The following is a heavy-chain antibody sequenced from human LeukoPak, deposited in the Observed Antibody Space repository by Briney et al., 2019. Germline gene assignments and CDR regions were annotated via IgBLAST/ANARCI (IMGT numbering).Heavy chain of an antibody. V-gene: IGHV3-20*01. CDR2: INWNGGST. CDR1: GFTFDDYG. CDR3: ASVLYRSGWLDAFDI. J-gene: IGHJ3*02. D-gene: IGHD6-19*01. Sequence: GGSLRLSCAASGFTFDDYGMSWVRQAPGKGLEWVSGINWNGGSTGYADSVKGRFTISRDNAKNSLYLQMNSLRAEDTALYHCASVLYRSGWLDAFDIWGQGTMVTVYS.